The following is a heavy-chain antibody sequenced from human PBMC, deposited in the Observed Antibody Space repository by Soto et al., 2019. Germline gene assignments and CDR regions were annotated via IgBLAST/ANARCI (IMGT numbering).Heavy chain of an antibody. CDR3: ASAVVVNRGGLFFFDY. CDR1: GGTFSSYA. J-gene: IGHJ4*02. Sequence: QVQLVQSGAELKKPGSSVKVSCKASGGTFSSYAISWVRQAPGQGLEWMGGIIPIFGTANYAQKFQGRVTITADESTRTAYMELSSLRSEDTAVYYCASAVVVNRGGLFFFDYWGQGTLVTVSS. V-gene: IGHV1-69*01. D-gene: IGHD3-22*01. CDR2: IIPIFGTA.